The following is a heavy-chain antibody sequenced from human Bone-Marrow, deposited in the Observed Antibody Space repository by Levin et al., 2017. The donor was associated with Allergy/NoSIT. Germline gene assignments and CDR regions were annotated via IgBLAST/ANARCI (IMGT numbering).Heavy chain of an antibody. J-gene: IGHJ4*02. CDR1: GYSFTSYW. Sequence: GESLKISCKGSGYSFTSYWIGWVRQMPGKGLEWMGIIYPGDSDTRYSPSFQGQVTISADKSISTAYLQWSSLKASDTAMYYCARESGAYYDFWSGLFRGVVYFDYWGQGTLVTVSS. CDR3: ARESGAYYDFWSGLFRGVVYFDY. CDR2: IYPGDSDT. D-gene: IGHD3-3*01. V-gene: IGHV5-51*01.